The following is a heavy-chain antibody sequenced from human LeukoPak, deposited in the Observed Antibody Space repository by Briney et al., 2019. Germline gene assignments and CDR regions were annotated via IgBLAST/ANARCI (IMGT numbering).Heavy chain of an antibody. CDR1: GGTFSSYA. CDR3: ARDGGKDIVVVPAADNWCDP. Sequence: SVKVSCKASGGTFSSYAISWVRQAPGQALEWMGRIIPIFGIANYAQKLQGRVTITADKSTSTAYMELSSPRSEDTAVYYCARDGGKDIVVVPAADNWCDPWGQGTLVTVSS. CDR2: IIPIFGIA. J-gene: IGHJ5*02. V-gene: IGHV1-69*04. D-gene: IGHD2-2*01.